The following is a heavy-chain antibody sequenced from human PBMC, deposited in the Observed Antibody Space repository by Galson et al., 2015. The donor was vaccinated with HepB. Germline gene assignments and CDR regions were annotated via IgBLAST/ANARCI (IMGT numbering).Heavy chain of an antibody. J-gene: IGHJ4*02. V-gene: IGHV1-18*01. Sequence: SVKVSCKASGYTFTSYGISWVRQAPGQGLEWMGWISAYNGNTNYAQKLQGRVTMTTDTSTSTAYMELRSLRSDDTAVYYCARDEWLHQSPYYFDYWGQGTLVTVSS. CDR3: ARDEWLHQSPYYFDY. D-gene: IGHD6-19*01. CDR2: ISAYNGNT. CDR1: GYTFTSYG.